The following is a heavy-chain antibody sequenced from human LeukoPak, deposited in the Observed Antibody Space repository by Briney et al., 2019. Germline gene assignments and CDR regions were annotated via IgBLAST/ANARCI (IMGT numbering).Heavy chain of an antibody. Sequence: SETLSLTCTVSGGSISGSSYYWGWIRQPPGKGLEWIGSIYYSGSTYYNPSLKSRVTISVDTSKNQFSLKLSSVTAADTAVYYCARVLRDLRNYYGSGSYYNNWFDPWGQGTLVTVSS. V-gene: IGHV4-39*07. CDR1: GGSISGSSYY. D-gene: IGHD3-10*01. J-gene: IGHJ5*02. CDR3: ARVLRDLRNYYGSGSYYNNWFDP. CDR2: IYYSGST.